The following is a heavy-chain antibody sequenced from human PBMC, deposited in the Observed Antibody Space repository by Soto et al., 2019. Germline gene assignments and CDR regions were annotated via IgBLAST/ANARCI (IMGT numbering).Heavy chain of an antibody. Sequence: ASVKVSCKASGGTFSSYAISWVRQAPGQGLEWMGGIIPIFGTANYAHKLQGRVTITADESTSTAYMELSSRRSEDTAVYYCAILEYTRSISPANSAYWGQGTLVTVS. CDR1: GGTFSSYA. D-gene: IGHD3-3*01. CDR3: AILEYTRSISPANSAY. V-gene: IGHV1-69*13. CDR2: IIPIFGTA. J-gene: IGHJ4*02.